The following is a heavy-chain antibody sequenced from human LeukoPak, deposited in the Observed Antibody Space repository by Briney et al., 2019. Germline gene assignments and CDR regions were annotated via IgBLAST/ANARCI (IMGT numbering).Heavy chain of an antibody. CDR3: AREESGGYFDY. CDR2: INPKSGGT. V-gene: IGHV1-2*02. J-gene: IGHJ4*02. Sequence: GASVKVSCKASGYTFTDYYMYWVRQAPGQGLEWMGWINPKSGGTNFAQNLRGRVTMTWDTSISTAYMELHRLRSDDTAVYYCAREESGGYFDYWGQGTLVTVSS. CDR1: GYTFTDYY. D-gene: IGHD2-8*02.